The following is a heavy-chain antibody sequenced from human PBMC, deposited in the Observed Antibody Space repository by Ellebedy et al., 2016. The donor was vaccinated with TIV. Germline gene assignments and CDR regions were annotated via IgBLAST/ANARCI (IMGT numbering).Heavy chain of an antibody. CDR2: IYTSGYT. CDR1: GGSISSYY. Sequence: MPGGSLRLSCTVSGGSISSYYWNWVRQPAGKGLERIGRIYTSGYTNYNPPLRSRVTLSFDTSKDQFSLKLSSVTAADTAVYYCARGDRRASMVIFDNWGQGTLVTVSS. J-gene: IGHJ4*02. V-gene: IGHV4-4*07. D-gene: IGHD4/OR15-4a*01. CDR3: ARGDRRASMVIFDN.